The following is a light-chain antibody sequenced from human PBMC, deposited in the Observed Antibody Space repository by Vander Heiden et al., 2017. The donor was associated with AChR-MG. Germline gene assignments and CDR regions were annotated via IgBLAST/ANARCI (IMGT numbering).Light chain of an antibody. CDR2: GNN. V-gene: IGLV1-40*01. CDR1: RPNTRAGYD. J-gene: IGLJ3*02. Sequence: QPVLTPPPSVSRAPGPRVPIPCTGSRPNTRAGYDVNWYQQFPRTAPKLLIYGNNNRASGVPDRFSGSKSGASASLAITGLQAEDEADYYCQSYDSSLSGVVFGEGTKLTVL. CDR3: QSYDSSLSGVV.